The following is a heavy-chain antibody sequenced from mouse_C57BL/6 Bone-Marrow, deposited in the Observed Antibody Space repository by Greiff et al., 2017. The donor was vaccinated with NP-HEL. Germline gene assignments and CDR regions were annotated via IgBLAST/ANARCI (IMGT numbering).Heavy chain of an antibody. CDR2: ISNLAYSI. Sequence: EVQVVESGGGLVQPGGSLKLSCAASGFTFSDYGMAWVRQAPRKGPEWVAFISNLAYSIYYADTVTGRFTISRENAKNTLYLEMSSLRSEDTAMYYCARQMRDYYGSSYDYYAMDYWGQGTSVTVSS. CDR1: GFTFSDYG. V-gene: IGHV5-15*01. J-gene: IGHJ4*01. CDR3: ARQMRDYYGSSYDYYAMDY. D-gene: IGHD1-1*01.